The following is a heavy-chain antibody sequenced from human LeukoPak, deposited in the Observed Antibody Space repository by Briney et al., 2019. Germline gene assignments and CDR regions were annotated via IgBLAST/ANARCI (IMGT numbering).Heavy chain of an antibody. CDR2: ISWNSGSI. D-gene: IGHD3-22*01. V-gene: IGHV3-9*01. Sequence: PGRSLRLSCAASGFTFDDYAMHWVRQAPGKGLEWVSGISWNSGSIGYADSVKGRFTISSDNAKNSLYLQMNSLRAEDTALYYCAKDMGNYYDSSGYAFDYWGQGTLVTVSA. CDR3: AKDMGNYYDSSGYAFDY. J-gene: IGHJ4*02. CDR1: GFTFDDYA.